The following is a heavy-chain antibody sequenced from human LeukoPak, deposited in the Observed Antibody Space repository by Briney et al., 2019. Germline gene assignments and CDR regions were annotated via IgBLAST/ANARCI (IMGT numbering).Heavy chain of an antibody. CDR2: INPSGGST. Sequence: ASVKVSCKASGYTFTSYYTHWVRQAPGQGLEWMGIINPSGGSTSYVQKFQGRVTMTRDTSTSTVYMELSSLRSEDTAVYYCARGGNPLYGLDCWGQGTLVTVSS. CDR1: GYTFTSYY. CDR3: ARGGNPLYGLDC. J-gene: IGHJ4*02. D-gene: IGHD1-14*01. V-gene: IGHV1-46*01.